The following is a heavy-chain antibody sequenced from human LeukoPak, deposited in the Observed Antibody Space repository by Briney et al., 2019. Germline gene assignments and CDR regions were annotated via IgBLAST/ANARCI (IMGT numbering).Heavy chain of an antibody. D-gene: IGHD3-22*01. J-gene: IGHJ4*02. Sequence: GGSLRLSCAASEFSVGSNYMTWARQAPGKGLKGSPLIYSGGGTYYADSVKGRFTISRDNSKNTLYLQMNSLRAEDTAVYYCARDNLYYYDSSGYYDYWGQGTLVTVSS. CDR1: EFSVGSNY. CDR3: ARDNLYYYDSSGYYDY. V-gene: IGHV3-66*01. CDR2: IYSGGGT.